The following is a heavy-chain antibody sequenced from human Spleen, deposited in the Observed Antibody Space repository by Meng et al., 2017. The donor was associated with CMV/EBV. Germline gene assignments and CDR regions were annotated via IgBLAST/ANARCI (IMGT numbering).Heavy chain of an antibody. CDR2: VSFDGRTK. V-gene: IGHV3-30-3*01. Sequence: GESLKISCAASGFTFNKFAMNWVRQAPGKGLEWVAGVSFDGRTKYYADAVKGRFNIFRDNSKNMVYVEMNSPTPEDTAVYFCARDRRYDTSGYPDYWGQGTLVTVSS. J-gene: IGHJ4*01. CDR1: GFTFNKFA. CDR3: ARDRRYDTSGYPDY. D-gene: IGHD3-22*01.